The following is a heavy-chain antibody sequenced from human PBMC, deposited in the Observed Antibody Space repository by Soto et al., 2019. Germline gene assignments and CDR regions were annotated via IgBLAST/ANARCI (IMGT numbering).Heavy chain of an antibody. D-gene: IGHD6-19*01. CDR2: ISAYNGNT. CDR1: GYTFTSYG. CDR3: ARPAQLPIAVAGPYWYFDL. J-gene: IGHJ2*01. V-gene: IGHV1-18*01. Sequence: QVQLVQSGAEVKKPGASVKVSCKASGYTFTSYGISWVRQAPGQGLEWMGWISAYNGNTNYAQKLQGRVTMTTDTSTSTAYMELRSLRSDDTAVYYCARPAQLPIAVAGPYWYFDLWGRGTLVTVSS.